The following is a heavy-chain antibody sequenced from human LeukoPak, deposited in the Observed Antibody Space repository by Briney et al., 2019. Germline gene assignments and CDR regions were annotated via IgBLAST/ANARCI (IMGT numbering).Heavy chain of an antibody. Sequence: SEPLSLTCTVSGGPISSYYWSWIRQPPGKGLEWIGYIYTSGSTNYNPSLKSRVTRPVDTSKNQVTLKLSSVTAADTAVYYCARRAGDYSNYSYWFDPWGQGTLVSVSS. D-gene: IGHD4-11*01. V-gene: IGHV4-4*09. CDR1: GGPISSYY. J-gene: IGHJ5*02. CDR2: IYTSGST. CDR3: ARRAGDYSNYSYWFDP.